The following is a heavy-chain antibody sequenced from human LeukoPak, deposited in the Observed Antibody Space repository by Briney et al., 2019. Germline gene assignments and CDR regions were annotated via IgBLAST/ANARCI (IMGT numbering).Heavy chain of an antibody. V-gene: IGHV1-69*04. CDR3: ARDRRGDGYNWDDAFDI. D-gene: IGHD5-24*01. CDR2: IIPIFGIA. Sequence: AASVKVSCKASGGTFSSYAISWVLQAPGQGLEWMGRIIPIFGIANYAQKFQGRVTITADKSTSTAYMELSSLRSEDTAVYYCARDRRGDGYNWDDAFDIWGQGTMVTVSS. J-gene: IGHJ3*02. CDR1: GGTFSSYA.